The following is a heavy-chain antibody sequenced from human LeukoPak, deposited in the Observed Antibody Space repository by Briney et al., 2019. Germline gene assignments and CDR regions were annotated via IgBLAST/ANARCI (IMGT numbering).Heavy chain of an antibody. CDR1: GGPISSYY. CDR2: IYYSGST. V-gene: IGHV4-59*08. J-gene: IGHJ6*03. Sequence: SETLSLTCTVSGGPISSYYWSWIRQPPGKGLEWIGYIYYSGSTNYNPSLKSRVTISVDTSKNQFSLKLSSVTAADTAVYYCARRDSGWYQGGYYYYYMDVWGKGTTVTVSS. D-gene: IGHD6-13*01. CDR3: ARRDSGWYQGGYYYYYMDV.